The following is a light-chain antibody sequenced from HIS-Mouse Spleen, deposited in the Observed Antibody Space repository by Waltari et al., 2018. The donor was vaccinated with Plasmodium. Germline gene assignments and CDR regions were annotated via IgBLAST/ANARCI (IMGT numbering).Light chain of an antibody. CDR2: DVS. Sequence: QSALTQPASVSGSPGQSITISCTGTSSDVGGYNYVSWYQPHPGKAPKLMIYDVSNRPSWVFIRFSGSMSGNTASLTISGLQAEDEADYYCSSYTSSSTRVFGGGTKLTVL. V-gene: IGLV2-14*03. J-gene: IGLJ3*02. CDR3: SSYTSSSTRV. CDR1: SSDVGGYNY.